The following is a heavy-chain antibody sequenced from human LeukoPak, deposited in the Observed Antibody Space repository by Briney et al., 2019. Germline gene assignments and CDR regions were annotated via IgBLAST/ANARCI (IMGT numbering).Heavy chain of an antibody. Sequence: GGSQRLSCAASGFTFSRFAMYWVRQAPGKGLEWVAIISNDGSNEYYADSVKGRFTISRDNSKNTLYLQMNSLRAEDTAVYYCARGQLWLLSYWGQGTLVTVSS. D-gene: IGHD5-18*01. CDR3: ARGQLWLLSY. CDR1: GFTFSRFA. J-gene: IGHJ4*02. V-gene: IGHV3-30-3*01. CDR2: ISNDGSNE.